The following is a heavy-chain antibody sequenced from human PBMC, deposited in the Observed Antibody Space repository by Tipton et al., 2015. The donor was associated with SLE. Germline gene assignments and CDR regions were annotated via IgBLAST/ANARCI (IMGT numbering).Heavy chain of an antibody. J-gene: IGHJ4*02. CDR2: IYTSGST. CDR3: AGDHDSGSYRFDY. CDR1: GGSISSYY. Sequence: TLSLTCTVSGGSISSYYWSWIRQPAGKGLEWIGRIYTSGSTNHNPSLKSRLTISVDTSRNQFSMKLTSVTAADTALYYCAGDHDSGSYRFDYWGQGILVTVSS. V-gene: IGHV4-4*07. D-gene: IGHD3-10*01.